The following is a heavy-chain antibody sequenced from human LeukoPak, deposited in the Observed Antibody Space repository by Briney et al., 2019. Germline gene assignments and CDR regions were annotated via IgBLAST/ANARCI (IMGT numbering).Heavy chain of an antibody. D-gene: IGHD6-13*01. Sequence: GGSLRLSCAASGFTFSSYSMNRVRQAPGKGLEWVSSISSSSSYIYYADSVKGRFTISRDKAKNSLYMQMNSLGAEDTAVYYCARDSSSWFFDYWGQGTLVTVSS. J-gene: IGHJ4*02. CDR3: ARDSSSWFFDY. V-gene: IGHV3-21*01. CDR1: GFTFSSYS. CDR2: ISSSSSYI.